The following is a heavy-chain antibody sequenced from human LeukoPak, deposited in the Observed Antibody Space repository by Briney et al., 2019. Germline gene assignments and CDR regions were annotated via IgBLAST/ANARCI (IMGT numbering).Heavy chain of an antibody. D-gene: IGHD4/OR15-4a*01. CDR3: ARDSYYGGHYSFFEH. Sequence: ASVRVSCKTSAYTVTNFRIHWVRQAPGHGFEWMGWIGPSNHYTEYAHKLQDRLTLTTDTSTTTARMELRSLTFDDTAIYFCARDSYYGGHYSFFEHWGQGTLVTVSS. V-gene: IGHV1-18*01. CDR1: AYTVTNFR. CDR2: IGPSNHYT. J-gene: IGHJ4*02.